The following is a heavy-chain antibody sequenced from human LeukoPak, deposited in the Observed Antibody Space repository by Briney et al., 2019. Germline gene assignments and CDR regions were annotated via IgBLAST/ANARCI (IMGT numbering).Heavy chain of an antibody. V-gene: IGHV4-39*07. Sequence: SETLSLTCTVSGVSISSSNSYWGWIRQPPGKGLEWIGSIYYSGNTYYNASLKSQVSISIDTSKNQFSLKLTSVTAADTAVYYCAKLDVGTPRSPDTFDIWGQGTLVTVSS. CDR1: GVSISSSNSY. CDR3: AKLDVGTPRSPDTFDI. D-gene: IGHD1-1*01. J-gene: IGHJ3*02. CDR2: IYYSGNT.